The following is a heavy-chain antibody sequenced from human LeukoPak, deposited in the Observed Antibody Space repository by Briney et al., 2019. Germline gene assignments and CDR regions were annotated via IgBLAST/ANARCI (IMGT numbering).Heavy chain of an antibody. Sequence: ASVKVSCKASGYTFTSYYMHWVRQAPGQGLEWMGIINPSGGSTSYAQKFQGRVTMTRDTSTSTVYMELSSLRSEDTAVYYCARVDSSTIFYYYYGMDVWGQGTTVTVSS. J-gene: IGHJ6*02. D-gene: IGHD3-3*01. V-gene: IGHV1-46*01. CDR2: INPSGGST. CDR1: GYTFTSYY. CDR3: ARVDSSTIFYYYYGMDV.